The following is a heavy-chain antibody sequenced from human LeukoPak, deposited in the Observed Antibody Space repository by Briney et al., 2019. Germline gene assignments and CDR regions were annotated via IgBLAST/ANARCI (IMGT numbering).Heavy chain of an antibody. CDR1: GGSLSSSSYY. J-gene: IGHJ4*02. Sequence: SETLSLTCTVSGGSLSSSSYYWGWIRQPPGKGLEWIGSIYYSGSTYYNPSLKSRVTISVDTSKNQFSLKLSSVTAADTAVYYCARVSDSSGYYFDYWGQGTLVTVSS. CDR2: IYYSGST. D-gene: IGHD3-22*01. V-gene: IGHV4-39*07. CDR3: ARVSDSSGYYFDY.